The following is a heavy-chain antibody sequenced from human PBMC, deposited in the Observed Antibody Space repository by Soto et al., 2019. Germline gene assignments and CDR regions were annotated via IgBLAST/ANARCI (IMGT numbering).Heavy chain of an antibody. CDR1: GGSISSHY. J-gene: IGHJ6*02. V-gene: IGHV4-59*11. Sequence: PSETLSLTCIVSGGSISSHYWSWIRQPPGKGLEWIGYIFDNRNTNYNPSLRSRVSMSVDTSKNQFSLMLRSVSAADTAVYYCARSVAVSADYFYYGLDVWGHGTTVTVS. CDR2: IFDNRNT. CDR3: ARSVAVSADYFYYGLDV. D-gene: IGHD6-19*01.